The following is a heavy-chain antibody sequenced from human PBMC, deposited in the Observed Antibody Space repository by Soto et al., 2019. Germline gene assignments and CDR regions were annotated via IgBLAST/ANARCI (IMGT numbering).Heavy chain of an antibody. V-gene: IGHV4-39*01. CDR3: ARHDYNLDCIDV. CDR1: GGSISTTYY. J-gene: IGHJ6*03. Sequence: QLQLQESGPGLVKPSETLSLTCAVSGGSISTTYYWGWVRQPPGKGLEWIGTIYYSGSTYYNPSIKSQVTMSVDTSKNQSSLNLSSVTAADTAVYYCARHDYNLDCIDVWGKGTTVTVSS. D-gene: IGHD4-4*01. CDR2: IYYSGST.